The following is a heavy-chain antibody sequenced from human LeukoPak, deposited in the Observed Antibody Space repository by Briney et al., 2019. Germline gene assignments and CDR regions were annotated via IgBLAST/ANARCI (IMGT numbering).Heavy chain of an antibody. V-gene: IGHV3-23*01. CDR2: ISGSGGTT. D-gene: IGHD6-19*01. J-gene: IGHJ4*02. Sequence: GGSLRLSCAASGFTVSSNYMGWVRQAPGKGLEWVSVISGSGGTTDYADSVKGRFTISRDNSKNTLYLQMNSLRAEDTAVYYCAKKLAGTNPLDYWGQGTLVTVSP. CDR3: AKKLAGTNPLDY. CDR1: GFTVSSNY.